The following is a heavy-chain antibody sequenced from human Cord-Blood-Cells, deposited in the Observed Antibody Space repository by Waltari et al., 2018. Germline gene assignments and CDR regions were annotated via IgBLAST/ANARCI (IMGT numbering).Heavy chain of an antibody. J-gene: IGHJ2*01. CDR3: ARAYDSSGYYYRGSYWYFDL. Sequence: QLQLQESGPGLVKPSETLSLTCTVSGGSISSSSYYWGWSRQPPGQGPEWIGSIYYSGSTYYNPSLKSRVTISVDTSKNQFSLKLSSVTAADTAVYYCARAYDSSGYYYRGSYWYFDLWGRGTLVTVSS. CDR2: IYYSGST. D-gene: IGHD3-22*01. V-gene: IGHV4-39*07. CDR1: GGSISSSSYY.